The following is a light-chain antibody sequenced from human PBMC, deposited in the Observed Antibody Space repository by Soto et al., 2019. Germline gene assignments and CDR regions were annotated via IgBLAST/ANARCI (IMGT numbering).Light chain of an antibody. J-gene: IGKJ1*01. Sequence: EIVLTQSPGTLSLSPGERATLSCRASQSVRSSYLAWYQQKPGQAPRLLISGASSGATGIPDRFSGSGSGTDFTLTISRLEPEDFAVYYCQQYGSLPETFGQGTKVEIK. CDR2: GAS. CDR1: QSVRSSY. CDR3: QQYGSLPET. V-gene: IGKV3-20*01.